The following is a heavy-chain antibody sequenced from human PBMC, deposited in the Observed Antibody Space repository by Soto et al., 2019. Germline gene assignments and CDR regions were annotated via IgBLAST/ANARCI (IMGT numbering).Heavy chain of an antibody. J-gene: IGHJ5*02. CDR1: GYTFTGYY. CDR2: INPNSGGT. CDR3: ARASVTMVRGVNRPFDP. Sequence: ASVKVSCKASGYTFTGYYMHWVRQAPGQGLEWMGWINPNSGGTNYAQKFQGWVTMTRDTSISTAYMELSRLGSDDTAVYYCARASVTMVRGVNRPFDPWGQGTLVTVSS. V-gene: IGHV1-2*04. D-gene: IGHD3-10*01.